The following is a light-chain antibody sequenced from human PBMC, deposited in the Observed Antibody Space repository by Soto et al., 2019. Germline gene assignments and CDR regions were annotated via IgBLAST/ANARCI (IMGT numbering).Light chain of an antibody. CDR2: AAS. J-gene: IGKJ4*01. CDR3: QQSYSTLLT. V-gene: IGKV1-39*01. CDR1: QSISSY. Sequence: DIQMTQSPSSLSASVGDRVTITCRATQSISSYLNWYQQKPGKAPKLLIFAASSLQSAVPSRFCGSGSGTEFTLTISSLQPEDFATFYCQQSYSTLLTFGGGTKVKIK.